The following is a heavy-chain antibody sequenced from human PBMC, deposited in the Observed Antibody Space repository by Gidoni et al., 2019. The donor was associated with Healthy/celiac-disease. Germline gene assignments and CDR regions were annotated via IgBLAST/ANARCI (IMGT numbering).Heavy chain of an antibody. CDR2: IDWDDDK. D-gene: IGHD1-26*01. CDR1: GFSLSTSGMC. CDR3: ARIGRELESPLAGYYYYGMDV. Sequence: QVTLRESGPALVKPTQTLTLTCTFSGFSLSTSGMCVSWIRQPPGKALEWLARIDWDDDKYYSTSLKTRLTSSKDTSKNQVVLTMTNMDPVDTATYYCARIGRELESPLAGYYYYGMDVWGQGTTVTVSS. J-gene: IGHJ6*02. V-gene: IGHV2-70*15.